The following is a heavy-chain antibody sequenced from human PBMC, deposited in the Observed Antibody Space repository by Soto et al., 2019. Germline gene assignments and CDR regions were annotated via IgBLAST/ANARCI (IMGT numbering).Heavy chain of an antibody. CDR2: IYNSGST. CDR1: GASISSYY. Sequence: QVQLQESGPGLVKPWETLSLTCTVSGASISSYYWTWIRQPPGKGLEWIGYIYNSGSTYYNPSLRIRFNIRVDTSKNHFSLILTSVTATYTAVYYFATLSPMTGTSDWFDPWGQGTLVTVSS. J-gene: IGHJ5*02. D-gene: IGHD1-20*01. V-gene: IGHV4-59*08. CDR3: ATLSPMTGTSDWFDP.